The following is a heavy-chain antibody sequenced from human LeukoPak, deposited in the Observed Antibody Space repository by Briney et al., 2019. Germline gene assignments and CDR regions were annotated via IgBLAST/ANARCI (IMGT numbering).Heavy chain of an antibody. Sequence: GGSLRLSCAASGFTFSSYAMSWVRQAPGKGLEWVSAISGSGGSTYYADSVKGRFTISRDNSKNTLYLQMNSLRAEDTAVYYCARGITMVDDAFDIWGQGTMVTVSS. CDR3: ARGITMVDDAFDI. D-gene: IGHD3-10*01. CDR1: GFTFSSYA. CDR2: ISGSGGST. V-gene: IGHV3-23*01. J-gene: IGHJ3*02.